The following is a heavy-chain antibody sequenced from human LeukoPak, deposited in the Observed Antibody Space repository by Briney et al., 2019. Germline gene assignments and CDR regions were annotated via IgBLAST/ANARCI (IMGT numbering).Heavy chain of an antibody. Sequence: SETLSLTCTVSGGSISSYYWSWIRQPPGKGLEWIGYIYYSGSTNYNPSLKSRVTISVDTSKNQFSLKLSSATAADTAVYYCARDGGGWYGAGFDYWGQGTLVTVSS. D-gene: IGHD2-21*01. CDR1: GGSISSYY. CDR2: IYYSGST. V-gene: IGHV4-59*01. CDR3: ARDGGGWYGAGFDY. J-gene: IGHJ4*02.